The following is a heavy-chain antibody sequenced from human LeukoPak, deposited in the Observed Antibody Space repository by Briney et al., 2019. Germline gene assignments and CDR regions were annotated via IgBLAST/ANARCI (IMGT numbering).Heavy chain of an antibody. V-gene: IGHV3-73*01. J-gene: IGHJ4*02. Sequence: PGGSLRLSCAASGFTFSGSAMHWVRQASGKVLEWVGRIRSKANSYATAYAASVKGRFTISRDDSKNTAYLQMNSLKTEDTAVYYCTRPGSSGYLHWGQGTLVTVSS. CDR2: IRSKANSYAT. CDR3: TRPGSSGYLH. CDR1: GFTFSGSA. D-gene: IGHD3-22*01.